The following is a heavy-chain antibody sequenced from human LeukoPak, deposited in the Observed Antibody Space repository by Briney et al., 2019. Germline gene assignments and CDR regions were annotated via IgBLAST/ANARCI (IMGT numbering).Heavy chain of an antibody. J-gene: IGHJ6*03. CDR3: ARDYYDSSGYYGTYYYYYYYMDV. CDR2: ITSDGST. V-gene: IGHV3-23*01. Sequence: AGTLTLSCEGSGLNFSNYGMSWVRQAPGKGLEWISGITSDGSTYYADSEKGRFTISRDNSKNTLYLQMNSLRAEDTAVYYCARDYYDSSGYYGTYYYYYYYMDVWGKGTTVTISS. CDR1: GLNFSNYG. D-gene: IGHD3-22*01.